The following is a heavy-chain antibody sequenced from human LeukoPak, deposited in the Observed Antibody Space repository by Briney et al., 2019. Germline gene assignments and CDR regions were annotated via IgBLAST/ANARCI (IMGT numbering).Heavy chain of an antibody. J-gene: IGHJ4*02. CDR3: AREPTSGREPTSGRPPDY. Sequence: PSETLSLTCTVSGGSISGYFWTWIRQPAGKGLEWIGRIYSSGSNNYNPSLKSRVTMSLDTSKNHFPLNLTSVTAADTAVYYCAREPTSGREPTSGRPPDYWGQGTLVTVSS. V-gene: IGHV4-4*07. CDR1: GGSISGYF. CDR2: IYSSGSN. D-gene: IGHD5-12*01.